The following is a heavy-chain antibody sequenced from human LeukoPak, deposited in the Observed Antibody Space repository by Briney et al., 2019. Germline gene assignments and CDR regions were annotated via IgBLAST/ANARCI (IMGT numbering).Heavy chain of an antibody. J-gene: IGHJ4*02. CDR2: IYYIGST. V-gene: IGHV4-59*01. CDR1: GVSISSYY. Sequence: PSGTLSLTCTVSGVSISSYYWGWIRQPPGKGLEWIGYIYYIGSTNYNPSLKSRVTISVDTSKNQFSLKLSSVTAADTAVYYCARGAYYFDYWGQGTLVTVSS. CDR3: ARGAYYFDY.